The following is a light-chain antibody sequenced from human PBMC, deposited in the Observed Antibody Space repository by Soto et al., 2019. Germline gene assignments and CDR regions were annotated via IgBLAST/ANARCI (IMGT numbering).Light chain of an antibody. CDR1: QTLSSRH. Sequence: VLTQSPGTLSLSPGXRATLSCRASQTLSSRHLAWYQQKPGQAPRLLIYGSSSRATDIPDRFSGSGSGTDFTLTISTLEPEDFAIYYCQKYGYSRTFGQGTKVDIK. J-gene: IGKJ1*01. V-gene: IGKV3-20*01. CDR2: GSS. CDR3: QKYGYSRT.